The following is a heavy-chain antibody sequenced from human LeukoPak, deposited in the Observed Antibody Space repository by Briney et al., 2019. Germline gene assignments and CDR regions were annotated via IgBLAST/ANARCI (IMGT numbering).Heavy chain of an antibody. D-gene: IGHD3-10*01. CDR1: GGSISSRNYY. Sequence: SETLSLTCTVSGGSISSRNYYWGWIRQPPGKGLEWIGGVYYTGTTYSNPSLKSRVTISVDTSKNQFSLKLSSVTAADTAVYYCARDWDYGSGSYSPFDIWGQGTMVTVSS. CDR3: ARDWDYGSGSYSPFDI. CDR2: VYYTGTT. V-gene: IGHV4-39*07. J-gene: IGHJ3*02.